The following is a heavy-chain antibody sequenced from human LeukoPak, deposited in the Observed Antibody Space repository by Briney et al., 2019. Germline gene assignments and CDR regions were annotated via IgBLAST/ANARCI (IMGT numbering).Heavy chain of an antibody. CDR2: ISYDGSNK. CDR3: AKDSYYYDSSGHLPQAPGGMDV. Sequence: GRSLRLSCAASGFTFSSYGTHWVRQAPGKGLEWVAVISYDGSNKYYADSVKGRFTISRDNSKNTLYLQMNSLRAEDTAVYYCAKDSYYYDSSGHLPQAPGGMDVWGQGTTVTVSS. J-gene: IGHJ6*02. V-gene: IGHV3-30*18. CDR1: GFTFSSYG. D-gene: IGHD3-22*01.